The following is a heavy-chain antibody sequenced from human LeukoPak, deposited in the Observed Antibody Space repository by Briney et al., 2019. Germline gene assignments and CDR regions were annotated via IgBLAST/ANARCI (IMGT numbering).Heavy chain of an antibody. J-gene: IGHJ3*02. CDR2: IYYSGST. CDR1: GGSISSGGYY. D-gene: IGHD3-3*01. Sequence: PSETLSLTCTVSGGSISSGGYYWSWIRQHPGKGLEWIGYIYYSGSTYYNPSLKSRVTISVDTSKNQFSLKLSSVTAADTAVYYCARERGDFWSGTGDAFDIWGQGTMVTVSS. V-gene: IGHV4-31*03. CDR3: ARERGDFWSGTGDAFDI.